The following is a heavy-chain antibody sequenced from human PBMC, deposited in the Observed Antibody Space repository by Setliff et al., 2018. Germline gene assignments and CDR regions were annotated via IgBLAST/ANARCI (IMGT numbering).Heavy chain of an antibody. V-gene: IGHV7-4-1*02. CDR1: GGIFSSYA. CDR3: ATPRSGIIDAFDI. Sequence: ASVKVSCKASGGIFSSYAISWVRQAPGQGLEWMGWINTNTGNPTYAQGFTGRFVFSLDTSVSTAYLQISSLKSEDTAVYYCATPRSGIIDAFDIWGQGTMVTVSS. D-gene: IGHD2-15*01. CDR2: INTNTGNP. J-gene: IGHJ3*02.